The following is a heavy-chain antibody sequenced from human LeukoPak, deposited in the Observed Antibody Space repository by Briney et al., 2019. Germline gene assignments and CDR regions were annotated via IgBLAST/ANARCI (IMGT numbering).Heavy chain of an antibody. CDR2: IKEDGSEN. Sequence: GGSLRLSCAASGFTFSRYWMTWVRQAPGKGLEWVANIKEDGSENSYVESVKGRFPISRDTAKNSLYLQLNSLRAEDTAVYFCARQRYSDYWGQGTLVTVSS. CDR3: ARQRYSDY. CDR1: GFTFSRYW. D-gene: IGHD1-1*01. J-gene: IGHJ4*02. V-gene: IGHV3-7*01.